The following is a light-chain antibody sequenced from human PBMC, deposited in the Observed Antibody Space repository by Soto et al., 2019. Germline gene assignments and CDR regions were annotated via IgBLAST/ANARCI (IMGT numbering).Light chain of an antibody. CDR2: EVS. V-gene: IGLV2-8*01. CDR3: SSYAGSNSYV. Sequence: QSVLTQPPSASGSPGQSVTISCTGTSSDVGGYNYVSWYQQHPGKAPKLMIYEVSKRPSGVPDRFSGSKSGNTASLPVSGLQAEDEADYYCSSYAGSNSYVFGTGTKVTVL. CDR1: SSDVGGYNY. J-gene: IGLJ1*01.